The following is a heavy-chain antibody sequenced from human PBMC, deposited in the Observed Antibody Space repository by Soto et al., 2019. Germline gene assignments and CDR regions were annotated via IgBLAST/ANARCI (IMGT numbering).Heavy chain of an antibody. CDR2: VYCSGRT. CDR3: ANTYYDILTGYHDAFDI. V-gene: IGHV4-39*01. Sequence: QLQLQESGPGLVKPSETLSLTCTVSGGSISSCSYYWGWVRQPPGKGLECIGSVYCSGRTYYNPSLKSRVTISVDTSKNQFSLKLSSVTAADTVVYYCANTYYDILTGYHDAFDIWGQGTMVTVSS. CDR1: GGSISSCSYY. J-gene: IGHJ3*02. D-gene: IGHD3-9*01.